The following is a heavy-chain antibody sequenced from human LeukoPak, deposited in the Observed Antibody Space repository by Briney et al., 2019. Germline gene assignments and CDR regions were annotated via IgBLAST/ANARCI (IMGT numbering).Heavy chain of an antibody. CDR2: IYYSGST. Sequence: SETLSLTCTVSGGSISSYYWSWILQPPGKGLEWIGYIYYSGSTNYNPSLKSRVTISVDTSKNQFSLKLSSVTAADTAVYYCARSTSRMGLFDPWGQGTLVTVSS. CDR1: GGSISSYY. J-gene: IGHJ5*02. V-gene: IGHV4-59*01. D-gene: IGHD2-8*01. CDR3: ARSTSRMGLFDP.